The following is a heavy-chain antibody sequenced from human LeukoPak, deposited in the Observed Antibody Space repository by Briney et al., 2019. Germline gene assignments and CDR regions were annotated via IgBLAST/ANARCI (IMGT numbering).Heavy chain of an antibody. CDR3: ARVVYSGSYHVGESDY. CDR1: GFTVSTYY. J-gene: IGHJ4*02. D-gene: IGHD1-26*01. V-gene: IGHV3-53*01. Sequence: PGGSLRLSCAASGFTVSTYYMIWVRQAPGKGLQWASVLHSGGTTHYADSVKGRFTISRDNSKNTLYLQMNSLRAEDTAVYYCARVVYSGSYHVGESDYWGQGTLVTVSS. CDR2: LHSGGTT.